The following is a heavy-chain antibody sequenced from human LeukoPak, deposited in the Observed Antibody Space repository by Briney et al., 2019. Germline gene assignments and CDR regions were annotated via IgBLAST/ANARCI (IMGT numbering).Heavy chain of an antibody. D-gene: IGHD1-26*01. V-gene: IGHV3-11*06. CDR2: ISSSSSYT. CDR3: ARGAKPYYYYYYGMDV. J-gene: IGHJ6*04. CDR1: GFTFSDYY. Sequence: PGGSLRLSCAASGFTFSDYYMSWIRQAPGKGLEWVSYISSSSSYTNYADSVKGRFTISRDNAKNSLYLQMNSLRAEDTAVYYCARGAKPYYYYYYGMDVWGKGTTVTVSS.